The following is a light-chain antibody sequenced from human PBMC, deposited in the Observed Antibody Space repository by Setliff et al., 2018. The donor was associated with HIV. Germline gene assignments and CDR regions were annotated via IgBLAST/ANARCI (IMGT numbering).Light chain of an antibody. J-gene: IGLJ1*01. CDR2: EVS. CDR1: SSDVGAYYS. Sequence: ALAQPPSASGSPGQSVTISCTGTSSDVGAYYSVSWYQQHPGKAPKLIIYEVSKRPSGVPDRFSGSESGNTASLTVSGLQTEDEADYYCSSYAGSNNYVFGTGTKV. V-gene: IGLV2-8*01. CDR3: SSYAGSNNYV.